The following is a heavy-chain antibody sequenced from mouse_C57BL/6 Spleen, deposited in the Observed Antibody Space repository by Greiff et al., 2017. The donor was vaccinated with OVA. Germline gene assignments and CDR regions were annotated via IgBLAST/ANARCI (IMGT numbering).Heavy chain of an antibody. CDR2: INPNYGTT. J-gene: IGHJ2*01. CDR3: ARWGTAQATLDY. V-gene: IGHV1-39*01. CDR1: GYSFTDYN. D-gene: IGHD3-2*02. Sequence: VHVKQSGPELVKPGASVKISCKASGYSFTDYNMNWVKQSNGKSLEWIGVINPNYGTTSYNQKFKGKATLTVDQSSSTAYMQLNSLTSEDSAVYYCARWGTAQATLDYWGQGTTLTVSS.